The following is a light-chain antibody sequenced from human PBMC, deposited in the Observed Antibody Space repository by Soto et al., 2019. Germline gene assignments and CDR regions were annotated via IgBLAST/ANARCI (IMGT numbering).Light chain of an antibody. J-gene: IGKJ1*01. CDR2: GAS. CDR3: QLLQT. V-gene: IGKV3-20*01. Sequence: EIVFTQSPGTLSLSPGERATLSCRASQSVSSSYLAWYQQKPGQAPRLLIYGASSRATGIPDRFSGSGSGTDFTLXISRLEPEDFAVYYCQLLQTFGQGTKVDIK. CDR1: QSVSSSY.